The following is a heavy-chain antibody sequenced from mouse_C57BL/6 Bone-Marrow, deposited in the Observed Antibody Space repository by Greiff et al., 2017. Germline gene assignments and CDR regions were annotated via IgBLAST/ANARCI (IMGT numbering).Heavy chain of an antibody. J-gene: IGHJ1*03. V-gene: IGHV1-52*01. CDR3: AAYYSNYPHFWGTFDV. CDR1: GYTFTSYW. D-gene: IGHD2-5*01. Sequence: QVQLQQPGAELVRPGSSVKLSCKASGYTFTSYWMHWVKQRPIQGLEWIGNIDPSDSETHYNQKFKDKATLTVDKSSSTAYMQLSSLTSEDSAVYYCAAYYSNYPHFWGTFDVWGTGTTVTVSS. CDR2: IDPSDSET.